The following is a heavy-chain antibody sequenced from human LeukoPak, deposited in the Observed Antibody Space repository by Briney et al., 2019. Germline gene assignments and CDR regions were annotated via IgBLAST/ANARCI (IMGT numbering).Heavy chain of an antibody. CDR2: IYYSGST. Sequence: SETLSLTCTVSGGSISSYYWSWIRQPPGKGLESIGYIYYSGSTNYNPSLKSRVTISVDTSKNQFSLKLSSVTAADTAVYYCARGSAGKERRWFDPWGQGTLVTVSS. D-gene: IGHD1-1*01. CDR1: GGSISSYY. J-gene: IGHJ5*02. CDR3: ARGSAGKERRWFDP. V-gene: IGHV4-59*01.